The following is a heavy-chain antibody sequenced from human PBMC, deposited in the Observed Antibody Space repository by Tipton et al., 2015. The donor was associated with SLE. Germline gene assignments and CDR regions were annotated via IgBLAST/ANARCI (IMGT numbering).Heavy chain of an antibody. Sequence: TLSLTCTVSGGSISRGPYHWGWIRQTPGKGLEWIGNVYYSGSAYYSRSLKSRVTISVDTSKMQFSLRLTSVTAADTAIYFCARAGGNSLALHVWGQGTMVTVSS. J-gene: IGHJ3*01. V-gene: IGHV4-39*01. CDR1: GGSISRGPYH. CDR2: VYYSGSA. CDR3: ARAGGNSLALHV. D-gene: IGHD4-23*01.